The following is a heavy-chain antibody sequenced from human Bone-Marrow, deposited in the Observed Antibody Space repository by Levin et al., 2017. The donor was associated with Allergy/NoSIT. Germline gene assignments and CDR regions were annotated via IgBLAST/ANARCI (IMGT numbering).Heavy chain of an antibody. J-gene: IGHJ3*02. V-gene: IGHV1-2*02. CDR3: ARPNYYDSSGYYVSAFDS. CDR2: INPNSGGT. CDR1: GYTFTGYY. Sequence: ASVKVSCKASGYTFTGYYMHWVRQAPGQGLEWMGWINPNSGGTNYAQKFQGRVTMTRDTSISTAYMELSRLRSDDTAVYYCARPNYYDSSGYYVSAFDSWGQGTMVTVSS. D-gene: IGHD3-22*01.